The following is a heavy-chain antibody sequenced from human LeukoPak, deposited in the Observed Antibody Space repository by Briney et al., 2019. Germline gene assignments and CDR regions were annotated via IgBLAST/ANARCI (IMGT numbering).Heavy chain of an antibody. D-gene: IGHD3-16*01. J-gene: IGHJ2*01. CDR3: ARPSRGGYLDL. CDR2: IDPSDSYS. V-gene: IGHV5-10-1*01. CDR1: GYNFINHW. Sequence: GESLMISCKGSGYNFINHWITWVRQVPGKGLEWMARIDPSDSYSNYSPSFQGHVTISADKSTNTAYLQWTTLRASDTAMYYCARPSRGGYLDLWGPGTLLTVSS.